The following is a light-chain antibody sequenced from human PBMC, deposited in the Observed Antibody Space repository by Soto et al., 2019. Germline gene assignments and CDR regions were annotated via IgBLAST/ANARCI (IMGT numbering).Light chain of an antibody. CDR2: DAS. V-gene: IGKV3-20*01. CDR3: QQYGSSPRT. Sequence: EFVLTQSPGTLSLSPGERATLSCRASQTVRNNYLAWYQQKPGQAPRLLIYDASSRATGIPDRFSGSGSGTDFTLTIHRLEPEDFAMYYCQQYGSSPRTFGQGTKVDIK. CDR1: QTVRNNY. J-gene: IGKJ1*01.